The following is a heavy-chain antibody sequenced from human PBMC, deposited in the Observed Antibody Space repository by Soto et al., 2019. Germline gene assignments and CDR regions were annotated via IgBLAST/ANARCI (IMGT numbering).Heavy chain of an antibody. V-gene: IGHV1-18*04. CDR3: EREDCITGTSGTGDGMDV. CDR1: GYTFTSYG. Sequence: ASVKVSCKASGYTFTSYGISWVRQAPGQGLEWMGWISAYNGNTNHAQKLQGRVTMTTDTSTSTAYMELRSLRSDDTAVYYCEREDCITGTSGTGDGMDVWRQGTTVTVSS. D-gene: IGHD1-20*01. CDR2: ISAYNGNT. J-gene: IGHJ6*02.